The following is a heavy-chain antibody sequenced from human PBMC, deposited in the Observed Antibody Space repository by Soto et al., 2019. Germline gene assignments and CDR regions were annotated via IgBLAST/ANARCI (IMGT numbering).Heavy chain of an antibody. D-gene: IGHD5-18*01. V-gene: IGHV1-69*01. Sequence: EKGLEWMGGIIPIFGTANYAQKFQGRVTITADESTSTAYMELSSLRSEDTAVYYCARSVVTAMDGYYYCSTDVWCQGT. CDR3: ARSVVTAMDGYYYCSTDV. J-gene: IGHJ6*02. CDR2: IIPIFGTA.